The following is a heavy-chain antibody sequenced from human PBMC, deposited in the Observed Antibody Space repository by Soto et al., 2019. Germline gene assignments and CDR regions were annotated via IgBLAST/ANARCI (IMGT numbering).Heavy chain of an antibody. V-gene: IGHV1-2*02. CDR2: INPNSGDT. J-gene: IGHJ6*02. CDR3: ARESSGITLYGMDV. D-gene: IGHD1-7*01. CDR1: GYTFTGQY. Sequence: ASVKVSCKASGYTFTGQYMHWVRQAPGQGLEWMGWINPNSGDTNYAQKFQGRVTMTRDTSIDTAYMELSSLRSNDTAIYYCARESSGITLYGMDVWGQGTTVTVSS.